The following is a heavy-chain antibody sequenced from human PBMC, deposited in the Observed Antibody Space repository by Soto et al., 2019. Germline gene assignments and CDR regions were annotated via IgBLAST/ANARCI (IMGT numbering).Heavy chain of an antibody. CDR2: ISSSGSTI. J-gene: IGHJ4*02. CDR3: ARQNIVIDY. V-gene: IGHV3-48*03. D-gene: IGHD3-16*02. Sequence: PGGSLRLSCAASGFTFSSYEMNWVRQAPGKGLEWVSYISSSGSTIYYADSVKGRFTISRDNAKNSLYLQMNSLRAEDTAVYYCARQNIVIDYWGQGTRVTVSS. CDR1: GFTFSSYE.